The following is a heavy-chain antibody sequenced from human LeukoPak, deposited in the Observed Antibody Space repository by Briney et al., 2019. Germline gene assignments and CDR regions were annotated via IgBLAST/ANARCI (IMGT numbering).Heavy chain of an antibody. CDR2: IIPILGIA. CDR3: ARDNCSGGSCYSYVPEAYWYFDL. V-gene: IGHV1-69*04. D-gene: IGHD2-15*01. J-gene: IGHJ2*01. CDR1: GGTFSSYA. Sequence: ASVKVSCKASGGTFSSYAISWVRQAPGQGLEWMGRIIPILGIANYAQKFQGRVTITADKSTSTAYMELSSLRSEDTAVYYCARDNCSGGSCYSYVPEAYWYFDLWGRGTLVTVSS.